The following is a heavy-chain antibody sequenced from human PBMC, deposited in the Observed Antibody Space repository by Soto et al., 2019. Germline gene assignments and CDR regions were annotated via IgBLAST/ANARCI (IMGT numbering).Heavy chain of an antibody. D-gene: IGHD1-26*01. CDR2: IKQDGSEK. V-gene: IGHV3-7*04. Sequence: EVQLVESGGGLVQPGGSLRLSGAASGFTFNSYWMTWVGQAPGKGLEWVANIKQDGSEKYYVDSVKGRFTISRDNAKNSLYLQMNSLRAEDTAVYYCARGWGLDPWGQGTLVTVSS. CDR3: ARGWGLDP. CDR1: GFTFNSYW. J-gene: IGHJ5*02.